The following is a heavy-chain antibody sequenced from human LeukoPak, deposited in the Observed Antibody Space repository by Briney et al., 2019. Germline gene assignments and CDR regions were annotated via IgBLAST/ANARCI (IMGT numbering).Heavy chain of an antibody. J-gene: IGHJ5*02. V-gene: IGHV1-18*01. CDR1: GYTFTSYG. Sequence: ASVKVSCKASGYTFTSYGISWVRQAPGQGLEWMGWISAYNGNTDYAQKLQGRVTMITDTSTSTAYMELRSLRSDDTAVYYCARCAGPITIFGVVIIDNWFDPWGQGTLVTVSS. CDR2: ISAYNGNT. D-gene: IGHD3-3*01. CDR3: ARCAGPITIFGVVIIDNWFDP.